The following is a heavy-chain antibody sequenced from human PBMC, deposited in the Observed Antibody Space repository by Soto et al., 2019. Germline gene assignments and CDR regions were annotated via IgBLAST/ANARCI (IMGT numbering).Heavy chain of an antibody. CDR2: IVVGSGNT. J-gene: IGHJ6*02. Sequence: QMQLVQSGPEVKKPGTSVKVSCKASGFTFTSSAMHGVRQARGQRLEWRGWIVVGSGNTNYAQKFQERVTITRDMSTSTAYMELSSLRSEDTAVYYCAAEGTVTTGMDVWGQGTTVTVSS. V-gene: IGHV1-58*02. CDR1: GFTFTSSA. CDR3: AAEGTVTTGMDV. D-gene: IGHD4-17*01.